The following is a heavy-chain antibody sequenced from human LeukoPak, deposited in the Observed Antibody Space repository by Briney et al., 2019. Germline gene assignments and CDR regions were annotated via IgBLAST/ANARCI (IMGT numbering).Heavy chain of an antibody. J-gene: IGHJ4*02. CDR3: ARGGLYGDYYFDY. CDR1: GFTFTSYW. Sequence: GGSLKLSCAASGFTFTSYWMTWVRQAPGKGLEWVANTKHDGSERYYVDSVRGRFTISRDNVKNSLFLQMDSLRAEDTAVYYCARGGLYGDYYFDYWGQGTLVTVTS. V-gene: IGHV3-7*04. CDR2: TKHDGSER. D-gene: IGHD2-21*02.